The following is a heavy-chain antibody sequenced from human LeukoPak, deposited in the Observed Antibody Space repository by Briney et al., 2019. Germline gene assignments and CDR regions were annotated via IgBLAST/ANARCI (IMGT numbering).Heavy chain of an antibody. CDR1: GYTFTSYY. CDR3: ARVEYGNGNLYFGY. CDR2: INPSGGST. Sequence: GASVKVSFKASGYTFTSYYMHWVRQAPGQGLEWMGIINPSGGSTSYAQKFQGRVTMTRDMYTNTVYMELSRLRTEDTAVEYRARVEYGNGNLYFGYWGQGTLVTVSS. V-gene: IGHV1-46*01. J-gene: IGHJ4*02. D-gene: IGHD4-23*01.